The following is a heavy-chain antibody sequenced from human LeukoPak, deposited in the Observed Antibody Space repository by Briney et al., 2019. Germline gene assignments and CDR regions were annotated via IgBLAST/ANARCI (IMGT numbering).Heavy chain of an antibody. CDR3: ALNPDYYGSGSFDY. D-gene: IGHD3-10*01. CDR1: GFTFSSYW. CDR2: IKQDGSEK. J-gene: IGHJ4*02. Sequence: RPGGSLRLSCAASGFTFSSYWMSWVRQAPGKGLEWVANIKQDGSEKYYVDSVKGRFTISRDNAKNSLYLQMNSLRAEDTAVYYCALNPDYYGSGSFDYWGQGTLVTVSS. V-gene: IGHV3-7*01.